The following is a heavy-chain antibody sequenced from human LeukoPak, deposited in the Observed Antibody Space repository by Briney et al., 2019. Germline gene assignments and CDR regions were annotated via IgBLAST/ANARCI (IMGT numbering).Heavy chain of an antibody. J-gene: IGHJ4*02. V-gene: IGHV4-39*01. CDR3: SRHRSIVGDPRSADY. Sequence: SETLSLTCTVSGGSISSSSYYWGWIRQPPGKGLEWIGCIYYSGITYYNPSLKSRVTISVDTSKNQFSLKLSSVTAADTAVFYCSRHRSIVGDPRSADYWGQGTLVTVSS. CDR2: IYYSGIT. D-gene: IGHD1-26*01. CDR1: GGSISSSSYY.